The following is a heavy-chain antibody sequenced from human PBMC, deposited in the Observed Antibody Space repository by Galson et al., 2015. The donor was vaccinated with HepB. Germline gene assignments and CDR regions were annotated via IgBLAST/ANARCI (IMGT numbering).Heavy chain of an antibody. CDR2: ISGYNGNT. J-gene: IGHJ3*02. V-gene: IGHV1-18*01. CDR1: GYTFSSYG. CDR3: ARGYLTYYYDSSGPDDAFDI. D-gene: IGHD3-22*01. Sequence: SVKVSCKASGYTFSSYGINWVRQAPGQGLEWMGWISGYNGNTNYAQKFQGRVTLTTDTSTTTAHMELRSLRSDDTAVYYCARGYLTYYYDSSGPDDAFDIWGQETMVTVSS.